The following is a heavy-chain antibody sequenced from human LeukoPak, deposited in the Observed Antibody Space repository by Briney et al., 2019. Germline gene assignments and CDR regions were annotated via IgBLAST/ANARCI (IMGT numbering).Heavy chain of an antibody. V-gene: IGHV4-59*01. CDR1: GGSISSYY. CDR3: ARVEVGATNAFDI. J-gene: IGHJ3*02. D-gene: IGHD1-26*01. CDR2: IYYSGST. Sequence: SETLSLTCTVSGGSISSYYWSWIRQPPGKGLEWIGYIYYSGSTNYNPSLKSRVTISVDTSKNQFSLKLSSVTAADTAVYYCARVEVGATNAFDIWGQGTMVTVSS.